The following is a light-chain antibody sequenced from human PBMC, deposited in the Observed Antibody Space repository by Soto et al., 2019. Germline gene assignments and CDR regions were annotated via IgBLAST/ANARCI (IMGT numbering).Light chain of an antibody. Sequence: EIVVTQSPGTLSLSPGERATLSCRASQSLNSNYLAWFQQKPGQAPRLLIYGASSRATGIPDRFSSSGSGTDFTLTISRLEPEDFAVYYCQQYASLTWTFGQGTKVEIK. CDR2: GAS. CDR1: QSLNSNY. V-gene: IGKV3-20*01. CDR3: QQYASLTWT. J-gene: IGKJ1*01.